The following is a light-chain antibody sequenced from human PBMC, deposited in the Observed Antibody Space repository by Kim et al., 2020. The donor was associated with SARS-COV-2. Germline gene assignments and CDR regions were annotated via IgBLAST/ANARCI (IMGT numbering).Light chain of an antibody. CDR1: QIAINNY. V-gene: IGKV3-20*01. CDR3: QQYGYSST. J-gene: IGKJ1*01. CDR2: GVS. Sequence: LSPGERATLSCKTTQIAINNYLAWYQQKPGQAPRLVISGVSRRATGIPDRFSGSGSGTDFTLTISRLEPEDFAVYYCQQYGYSSTFGQGTKVDIK.